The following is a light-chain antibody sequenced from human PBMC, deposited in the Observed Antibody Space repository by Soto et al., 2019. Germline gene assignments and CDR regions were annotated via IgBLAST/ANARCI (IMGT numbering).Light chain of an antibody. CDR1: QGIGNY. Sequence: DIQMTQSPSSLSASIGDRVTITCRASQGIGNYLAWYQRKPGKAPKLLIYTSSTLQSGVPSRFSGSASGTDFTLTISSLQPEDVATYYCQKHDNAPLTFGGGTKVDIK. CDR2: TSS. V-gene: IGKV1-27*01. CDR3: QKHDNAPLT. J-gene: IGKJ4*01.